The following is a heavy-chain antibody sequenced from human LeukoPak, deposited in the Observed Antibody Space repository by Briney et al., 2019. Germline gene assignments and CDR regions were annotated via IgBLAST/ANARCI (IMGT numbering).Heavy chain of an antibody. CDR1: GGHISSYH. V-gene: IGHV4-4*07. CDR3: ARGGSSWQSFDY. J-gene: IGHJ4*02. CDR2: IYNSGRT. Sequence: SEPLSLPYTVSGGHISSYHWRWLRQPAGKGLQWIGRIYNSGRTDYNPSLETRLTMSVDTSKNQFSLKLSSVTAADTAVYYWARGGSSWQSFDYWGQGTLVTVSS. D-gene: IGHD6-13*01.